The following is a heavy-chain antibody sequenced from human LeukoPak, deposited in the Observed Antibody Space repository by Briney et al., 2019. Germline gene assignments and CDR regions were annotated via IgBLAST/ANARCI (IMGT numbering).Heavy chain of an antibody. V-gene: IGHV3-23*01. J-gene: IGHJ4*02. D-gene: IGHD4-23*01. CDR2: ISGSGGST. Sequence: QSGGSLRLSCAASGFTFSSYAMSWVRQAPGKGLEWVSAISGSGGSTYYADSVKGRFTISRDNSKNTLYLQMNSLRAEDTAVYYCAKVLSGGNFIPHYFDYWGQGTLVTVSS. CDR1: GFTFSSYA. CDR3: AKVLSGGNFIPHYFDY.